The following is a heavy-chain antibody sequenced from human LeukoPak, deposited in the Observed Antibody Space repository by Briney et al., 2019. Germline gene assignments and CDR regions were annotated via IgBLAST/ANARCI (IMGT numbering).Heavy chain of an antibody. CDR3: ARGRVSHCSSTSCRGGWFDP. CDR1: GGSFSGYY. CDR2: INHSGST. Sequence: PSETLSLTCAVYGGSFSGYYWSWIRQPPGKGLEWIGEINHSGSTNYNPSLKSRVTISVDTSKNQFPLKLSSVTAADTAVYYCARGRVSHCSSTSCRGGWFDPWGQGTLVTVSS. D-gene: IGHD2-2*01. J-gene: IGHJ5*02. V-gene: IGHV4-34*01.